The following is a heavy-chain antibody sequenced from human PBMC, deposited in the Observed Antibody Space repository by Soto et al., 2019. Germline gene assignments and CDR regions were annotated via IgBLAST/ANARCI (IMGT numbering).Heavy chain of an antibody. D-gene: IGHD5-12*01. CDR3: ARDLSGGDGYNYDY. J-gene: IGHJ4*02. V-gene: IGHV3-21*01. Sequence: GGSLRLSCAASGFTFSSYTMNWVRQAPGKGLEWVSSISTSGTYIYYTDSLKGRFTISRDNAKNSLYLQMNSLRAEDTAVYYCARDLSGGDGYNYDYWGQGTQVTVSS. CDR1: GFTFSSYT. CDR2: ISTSGTYI.